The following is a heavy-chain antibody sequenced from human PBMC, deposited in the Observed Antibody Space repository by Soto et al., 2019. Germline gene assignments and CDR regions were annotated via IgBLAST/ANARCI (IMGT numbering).Heavy chain of an antibody. CDR3: ARRYGGNFAY. CDR2: IYYSGST. V-gene: IGHV4-59*01. D-gene: IGHD3-16*01. J-gene: IGHJ4*02. CDR1: GGSISSYY. Sequence: QVQLQESGPGLVKPSETLSLTCTVSGGSISSYYWSWIRQPPGKGLEWIGYIYYSGSTNYNPSLKSRVTISVDTSKNQSSLKLSSVTAAGTAVYYCARRYGGNFAYWGQGTLVTVSS.